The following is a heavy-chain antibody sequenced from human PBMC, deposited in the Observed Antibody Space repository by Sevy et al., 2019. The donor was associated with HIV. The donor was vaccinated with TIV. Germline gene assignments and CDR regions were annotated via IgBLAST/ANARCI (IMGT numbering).Heavy chain of an antibody. J-gene: IGHJ6*02. D-gene: IGHD4-17*01. CDR2: ISSSSSYI. CDR3: ARDRGYGEASYGMDV. V-gene: IGHV3-21*06. Sequence: GGSLRLSCAASGITFSYYSMNWVRLAPGKGLEWVSSISSSSSYIYYTDSVKGRFTISRDNAKNSLYLQMNSLRAEDTAVYYCARDRGYGEASYGMDVWGQGTTVTVSS. CDR1: GITFSYYS.